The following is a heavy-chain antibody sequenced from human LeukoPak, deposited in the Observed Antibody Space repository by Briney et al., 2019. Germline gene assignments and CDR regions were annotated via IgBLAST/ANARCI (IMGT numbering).Heavy chain of an antibody. CDR2: MNPNSGNT. Sequence: ASVKVSCKASGYTFTSYDINWVRQATGQGLEWMGWMNPNSGNTGYAQKLQGRVTMTTDTSTSTAYMELRSLRSDDTAVYYCARVYDREDDAFDIWGQGTMVTVSS. CDR1: GYTFTSYD. D-gene: IGHD2/OR15-2a*01. J-gene: IGHJ3*02. V-gene: IGHV1-8*01. CDR3: ARVYDREDDAFDI.